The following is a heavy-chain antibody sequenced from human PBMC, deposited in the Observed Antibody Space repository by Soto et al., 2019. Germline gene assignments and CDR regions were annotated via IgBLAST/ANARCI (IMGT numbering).Heavy chain of an antibody. V-gene: IGHV3-74*01. CDR1: GFTFSSFW. J-gene: IGHJ5*02. CDR3: AREPVDTAMSQLDP. D-gene: IGHD5-18*01. CDR2: TNEDGSTI. Sequence: GGSLRLSCAASGFTFSSFWMHWVRQAPGKGLEWVSRTNEDGSTINYADSVKGRFTISRDNAKNTLYLEMNSLRVEDTAVYYCAREPVDTAMSQLDPWGQGTLVTVSS.